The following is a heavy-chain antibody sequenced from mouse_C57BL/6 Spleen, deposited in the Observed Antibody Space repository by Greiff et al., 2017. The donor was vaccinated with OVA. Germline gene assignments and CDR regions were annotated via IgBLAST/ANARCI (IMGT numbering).Heavy chain of an antibody. D-gene: IGHD3-1*01. CDR2: IDPSDSET. V-gene: IGHV1-52*01. J-gene: IGHJ2*01. Sequence: QVQLQQPGAELVRPGSSVKLSCKASGYTFTSYWMHWVKQRPIQGLEWIGNIDPSDSETHYNQKFKDKATLTVDKSSSTAYMQLSSLTSEDSAVYYGASSEGPQTYYCDYWGQGTTLTVSS. CDR1: GYTFTSYW. CDR3: ASSEGPQTYYCDY.